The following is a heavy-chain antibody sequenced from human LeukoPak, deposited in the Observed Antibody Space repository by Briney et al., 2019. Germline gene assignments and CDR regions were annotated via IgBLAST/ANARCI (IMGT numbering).Heavy chain of an antibody. CDR2: IIPILGIA. J-gene: IGHJ3*02. D-gene: IGHD1-26*01. CDR1: GGTFSSYA. V-gene: IGHV1-69*04. Sequence: ASVKVSCKASGGTFSSYAISWVRQAPGQGLEWMGRIIPILGIANYAQKFQGRVTITADKSTSTAYMELSSLRSEDTAVYYCAGRYSGSYFVAFDIWGQGTMVTVSS. CDR3: AGRYSGSYFVAFDI.